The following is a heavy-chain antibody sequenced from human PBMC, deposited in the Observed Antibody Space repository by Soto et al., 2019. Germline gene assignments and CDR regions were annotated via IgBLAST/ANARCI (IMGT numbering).Heavy chain of an antibody. CDR3: ERESNAKISGYDYFDY. J-gene: IGHJ4*02. V-gene: IGHV3-21*02. CDR2: ISSSGTYM. D-gene: IGHD3-22*01. Sequence: EVQLXESGGGLVEPGGSLRLSCAASGFTFSTSDMTWVRQAPGKGLEYVSSISSSGTYMFYGEPEKGRFTISRDNXXNSLYLQMNSLRAEDTDGYYCERESNAKISGYDYFDYWGQGTLVTVSS. CDR1: GFTFSTSD.